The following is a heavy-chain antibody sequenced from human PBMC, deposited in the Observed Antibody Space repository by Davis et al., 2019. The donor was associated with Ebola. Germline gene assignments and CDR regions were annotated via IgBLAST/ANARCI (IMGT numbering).Heavy chain of an antibody. CDR2: ISYDGSNK. Sequence: PGGSLRLSCAASGFTFSSYAMHWVRQAPGKGLEWVAVISYDGSNKYYADSVKGRFTISRDNSKNTLYLQMNSLRAEDTAVYYCAREGYSRHGYNWFDPWGQGNLVTVSS. J-gene: IGHJ5*02. V-gene: IGHV3-30-3*01. CDR1: GFTFSSYA. CDR3: AREGYSRHGYNWFDP. D-gene: IGHD4-11*01.